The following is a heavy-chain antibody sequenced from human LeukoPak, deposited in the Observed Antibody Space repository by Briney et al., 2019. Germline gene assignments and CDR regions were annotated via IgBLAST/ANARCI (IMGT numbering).Heavy chain of an antibody. J-gene: IGHJ6*02. CDR2: MYPNSGNT. Sequence: GGSVKVSCKASGYTFTSYDINWVRQAAGRGLEWMGWMYPNSGNTGYAQKFQGRVTMNSHTSISTAYMELSSLRSEDTAVYYCARRNYYDSSGYYSDYYGMDVWGQGTTVTVSS. D-gene: IGHD3-22*01. CDR3: ARRNYYDSSGYYSDYYGMDV. V-gene: IGHV1-8*01. CDR1: GYTFTSYD.